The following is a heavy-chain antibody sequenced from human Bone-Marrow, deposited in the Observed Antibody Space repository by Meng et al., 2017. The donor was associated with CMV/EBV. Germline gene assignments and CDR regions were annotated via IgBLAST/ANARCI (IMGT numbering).Heavy chain of an antibody. V-gene: IGHV4-34*01. CDR3: ASCFRYSGSHRESYGMDV. CDR2: INHSGST. Sequence: SETLSLTCAVYGGSFSGYYWSWIRQPPGKGLGWIGEINHSGSTNYNPSLKSRVTISVDTSKTQFSLKLSSVTAADTAVYYCASCFRYSGSHRESYGMDVWGQGTTVTVSS. J-gene: IGHJ6*02. D-gene: IGHD1-26*01. CDR1: GGSFSGYY.